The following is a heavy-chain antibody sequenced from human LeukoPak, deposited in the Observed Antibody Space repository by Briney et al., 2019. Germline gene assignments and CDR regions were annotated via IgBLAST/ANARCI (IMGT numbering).Heavy chain of an antibody. J-gene: IGHJ4*02. V-gene: IGHV3-48*03. CDR2: ISSSDSNI. CDR1: GFTFSSYE. CDR3: AREVYSGYDIFDF. Sequence: GGSLRLSCAASGFTFSSYEMNWVRQAPGKGLEWVSYISSSDSNIHNADSVKGRFTISRDNAKNSLYLQMNSLRAEDTAVYYCAREVYSGYDIFDFWGQGTLVTVSS. D-gene: IGHD5-12*01.